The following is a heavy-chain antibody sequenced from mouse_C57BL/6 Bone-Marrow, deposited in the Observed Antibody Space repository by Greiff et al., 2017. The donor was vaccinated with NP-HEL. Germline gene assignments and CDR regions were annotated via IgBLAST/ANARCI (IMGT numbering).Heavy chain of an antibody. J-gene: IGHJ1*03. V-gene: IGHV1-26*01. Sequence: VQLQQSGPELVKPGASVKISCKASGYTFTDYYMNWVKQSHGKSLEWIGDINPNNGGTSYNQKFKGKATLTVDKSSSTACMELRSLTSEDSAVYYCAPYYYGSSYWYFDVWGTGTTVTVSS. CDR1: GYTFTDYY. CDR3: APYYYGSSYWYFDV. CDR2: INPNNGGT. D-gene: IGHD1-1*01.